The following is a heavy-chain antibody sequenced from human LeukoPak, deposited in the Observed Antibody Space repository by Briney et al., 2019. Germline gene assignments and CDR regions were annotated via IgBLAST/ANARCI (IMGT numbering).Heavy chain of an antibody. CDR2: ISSSSSYI. CDR3: ARDGQGLRESTFDY. D-gene: IGHD4-17*01. J-gene: IGHJ4*02. Sequence: GRSLRLSCAASGFTFSSYSMNWVRQAPGKGLEWVSSISSSSSYIYYADSVKGRFTISRDNAKNSLYLQMNSLRAEDTAVYYCARDGQGLRESTFDYWGQGTLVTVSS. CDR1: GFTFSSYS. V-gene: IGHV3-21*01.